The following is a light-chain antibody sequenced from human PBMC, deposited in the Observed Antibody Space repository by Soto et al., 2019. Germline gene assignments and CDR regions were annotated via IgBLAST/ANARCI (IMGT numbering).Light chain of an antibody. V-gene: IGLV2-14*03. Sequence: QSVLTQPASVSGSPGQSITISCTGNSSDIGHYDYVSWYQQHPGKAPKLMIYHVTYRPSGVSNRYSCSKSGNSDSLTISGRHEDDEADYYCCSLTTSHTYVFGRGTKLTVL. CDR3: CSLTTSHTYV. CDR2: HVT. CDR1: SSDIGHYDY. J-gene: IGLJ1*01.